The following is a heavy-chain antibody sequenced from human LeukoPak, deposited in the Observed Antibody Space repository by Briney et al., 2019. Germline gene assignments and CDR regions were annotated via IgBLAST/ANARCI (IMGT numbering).Heavy chain of an antibody. D-gene: IGHD5-24*01. CDR2: VKKDGSDK. Sequence: GGSLRLSCAASGFTFSKYWMSWVRQAPGKGLEWVANVKKDGSDKYYVDSVKGRFTIFRDNAKNSLYLQMNSLRAEDTAVYYCAKAERPAPFDYWGQGTLVTVSS. CDR3: AKAERPAPFDY. J-gene: IGHJ4*02. CDR1: GFTFSKYW. V-gene: IGHV3-7*01.